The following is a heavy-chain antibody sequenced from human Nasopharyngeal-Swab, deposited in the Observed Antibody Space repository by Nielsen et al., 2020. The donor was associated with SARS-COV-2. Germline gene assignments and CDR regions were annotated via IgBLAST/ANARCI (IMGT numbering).Heavy chain of an antibody. D-gene: IGHD5-18*01. J-gene: IGHJ6*03. V-gene: IGHV1-69*13. Sequence: SVKVSCQASGGTFSSYAISWVRQAPGQGLEWMGGIIPIFGTANYAQKFQGRVTITADESTSTAYMELSSLRSEDTAVYYCARANLLPHIQLWAPRDYYYYYMDVWGKGTTVTVSS. CDR2: IIPIFGTA. CDR3: ARANLLPHIQLWAPRDYYYYYMDV. CDR1: GGTFSSYA.